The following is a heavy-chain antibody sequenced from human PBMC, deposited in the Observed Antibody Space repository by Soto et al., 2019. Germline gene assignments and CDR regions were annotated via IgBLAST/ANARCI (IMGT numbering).Heavy chain of an antibody. CDR2: IYYSGST. V-gene: IGHV4-39*01. CDR3: ARHRYGGNSAHVGY. D-gene: IGHD2-21*02. CDR1: GGSISSSSYY. Sequence: PSETLSLTCTVSGGSISSSSYYWGWIRQPPGKGLEWIGSIYYSGSTYYNPSLKSRVTISVDTSKNQFSLKLSSVTAADTAVYYCARHRYGGNSAHVGYWGQGTLVTVSS. J-gene: IGHJ4*02.